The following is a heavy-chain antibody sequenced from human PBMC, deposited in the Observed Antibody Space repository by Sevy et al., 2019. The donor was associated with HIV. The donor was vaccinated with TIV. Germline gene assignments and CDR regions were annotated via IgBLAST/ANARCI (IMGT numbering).Heavy chain of an antibody. Sequence: SETLSLTCTVSGGSISDYYWTWIQRPAGKGLEWLGRIYISGSTEYNPSLKSRVSMSLDTSKNTFSLKLTSMTAADTAVYYCARGPQSCNSVSCYSALSWGQGILVTVSS. CDR1: GGSISDYY. CDR2: IYISGST. CDR3: ARGPQSCNSVSCYSALS. D-gene: IGHD2-15*01. J-gene: IGHJ4*02. V-gene: IGHV4-4*07.